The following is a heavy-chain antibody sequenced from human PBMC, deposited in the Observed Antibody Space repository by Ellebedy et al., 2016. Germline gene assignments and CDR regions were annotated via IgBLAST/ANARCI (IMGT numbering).Heavy chain of an antibody. CDR3: LNGDY. CDR1: GFPFSGFA. CDR2: ISHHGRNT. J-gene: IGHJ4*02. Sequence: GESLKISXSASGFPFSGFAMHWVRQAPERGLEYVSSISHHGRNTFYADAVKGRFTISRDNSQNTLFLQMNSLRPEDTAVYYCLNGDYWGQGSPVSVSS. V-gene: IGHV3-64D*06.